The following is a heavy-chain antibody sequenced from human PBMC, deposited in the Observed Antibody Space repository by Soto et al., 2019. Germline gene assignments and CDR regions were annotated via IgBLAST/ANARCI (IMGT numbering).Heavy chain of an antibody. J-gene: IGHJ4*02. CDR3: ARGHFYQLLPFDY. CDR2: MNPNSGDT. Sequence: GASVKVSCKASGYTFTGYDINWVRQATGQGLEWMGWMNPNSGDTGYAQKFQGRVTMTRDTSVSTAYMELSGLMSEDSAVYYCARGHFYQLLPFDYWGQGTLVTVSS. D-gene: IGHD2-2*01. CDR1: GYTFTGYD. V-gene: IGHV1-8*01.